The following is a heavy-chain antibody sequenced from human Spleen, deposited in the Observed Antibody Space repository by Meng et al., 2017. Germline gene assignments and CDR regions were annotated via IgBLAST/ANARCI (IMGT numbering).Heavy chain of an antibody. CDR1: GGSISSSSYY. V-gene: IGHV4-39*07. D-gene: IGHD3-22*01. CDR2: FYYSGST. Sequence: GSLRLSCTVSGGSISSSSYYWGWIRQPPGKGLEWIGSFYYSGSTYFNPSLKSRVTISVDTSKNQFSLKLSSVTAADTAVYYCARGDSGYYTPLGIWGQGTMVTVSS. CDR3: ARGDSGYYTPLGI. J-gene: IGHJ3*02.